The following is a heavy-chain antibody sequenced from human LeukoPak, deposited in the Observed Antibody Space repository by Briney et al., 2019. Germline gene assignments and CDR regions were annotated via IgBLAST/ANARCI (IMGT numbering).Heavy chain of an antibody. Sequence: QPGRSLRLSCAASGFTFSSYGMHWVRQAPGKGLEWVAVMWYDGSNKYYADSVKGRFTISRDNSKNTLYLQMHSLRAEDTAVYYCARGEVTTPRDWGQGTLVTVSS. V-gene: IGHV3-33*01. CDR3: ARGEVTTPRD. J-gene: IGHJ4*02. CDR2: MWYDGSNK. CDR1: GFTFSSYG. D-gene: IGHD4-17*01.